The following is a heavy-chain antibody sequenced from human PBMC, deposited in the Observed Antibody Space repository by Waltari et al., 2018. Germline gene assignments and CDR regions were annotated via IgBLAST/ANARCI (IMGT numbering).Heavy chain of an antibody. D-gene: IGHD3-22*01. J-gene: IGHJ3*02. CDR1: GFTFSSYG. CDR3: AKSRGVVVIHDAFDI. Sequence: QVQLVESGGGVVQPGRSLRLSCAASGFTFSSYGLHWVRQAPGKGLEWVAVIWYDGSNKYYADSVKGRFTISRDNSKNTLYLQMNSLRAEDTAVYYCAKSRGVVVIHDAFDIWGQGTMVTVSS. CDR2: IWYDGSNK. V-gene: IGHV3-33*06.